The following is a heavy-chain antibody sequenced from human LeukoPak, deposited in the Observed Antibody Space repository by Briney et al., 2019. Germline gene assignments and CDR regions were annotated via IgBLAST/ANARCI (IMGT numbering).Heavy chain of an antibody. D-gene: IGHD1-26*01. CDR1: GFTFSSYA. CDR2: ISSNGGST. J-gene: IGHJ2*01. CDR3: ARAWDGSYRSLWYFDL. V-gene: IGHV3-64*01. Sequence: GGSLRLSCAASGFTFSSYAMHWVRQAPGKGLEYVSAISSNGGSTYYANSVKGRFTISRDNSKNTLYLQMGSLRAEDMAVYYCARAWDGSYRSLWYFDLWGRGTLVTASS.